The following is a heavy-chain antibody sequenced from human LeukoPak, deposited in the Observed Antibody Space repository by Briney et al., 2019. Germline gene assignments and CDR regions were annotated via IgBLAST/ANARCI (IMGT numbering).Heavy chain of an antibody. V-gene: IGHV4-39*07. CDR1: GGSISSSSYY. CDR3: ASGEHTPHVAFDY. D-gene: IGHD3-10*01. CDR2: IYYSGST. J-gene: IGHJ4*02. Sequence: PSETLSLTCTVSGGSISSSSYYWGWIRQPPGKGLEWIGSIYYSGSTYYNPSLKSRVTISVDTSKNQFSLKLSSVTAADTAVYYCASGEHTPHVAFDYWGQGTLVTVSS.